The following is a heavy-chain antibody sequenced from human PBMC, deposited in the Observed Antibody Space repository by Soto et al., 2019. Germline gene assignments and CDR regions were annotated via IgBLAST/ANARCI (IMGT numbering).Heavy chain of an antibody. CDR2: IYYSGST. Sequence: SETLSLTSAVSGGSSSSGGCYWSWIRQHPGKGLEWIGYIYYSGSTYYNPSLKSRVTISVDTSKNQFSLKLSSVTAADTAVYYCARDRYIIPGTYSTSDPSGQGTLVTLCS. CDR3: ARDRYIIPGTYSTSDP. J-gene: IGHJ5*02. V-gene: IGHV4-31*11. D-gene: IGHD3-10*01. CDR1: GGSSSSGGCY.